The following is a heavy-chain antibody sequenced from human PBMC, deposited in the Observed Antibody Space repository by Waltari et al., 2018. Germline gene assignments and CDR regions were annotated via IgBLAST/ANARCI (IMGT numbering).Heavy chain of an antibody. CDR1: GFTVSTNY. D-gene: IGHD5-12*01. CDR3: GNIGAFDI. Sequence: EVQLVESGGGLIQPGGSLRLSCAASGFTVSTNYITWVRQAPGKGLEWVSVIYSGGGTYYADSVRGRFTISRDKVKNTVYLQMNSLRAEDTAVCYCGNIGAFDIWGQGTMVTVSS. CDR2: IYSGGGT. J-gene: IGHJ3*02. V-gene: IGHV3-53*01.